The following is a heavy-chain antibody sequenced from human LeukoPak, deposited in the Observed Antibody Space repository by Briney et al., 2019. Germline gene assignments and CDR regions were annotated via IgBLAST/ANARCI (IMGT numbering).Heavy chain of an antibody. D-gene: IGHD3-16*02. J-gene: IGHJ4*02. CDR1: GYTFTSYG. CDR3: ARDYVWGSYRLGFDY. Sequence: GASVKVSCKASGYTFTSYGISWVRQAPGQGLEWMGCISAYNGNTNYAQKLQGRVTMTTDTSTSAAYMELRSLRSDDTAVYYCARDYVWGSYRLGFDYWGQGTLVTVSS. CDR2: ISAYNGNT. V-gene: IGHV1-18*01.